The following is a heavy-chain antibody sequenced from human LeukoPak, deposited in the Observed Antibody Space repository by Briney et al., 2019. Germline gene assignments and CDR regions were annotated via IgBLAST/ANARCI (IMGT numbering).Heavy chain of an antibody. J-gene: IGHJ1*01. CDR1: GFTFSSYA. Sequence: GGSLRLSCAASGFTFSSYAMSWVRQAPGKGLEWVSAISGSGGNTYYADSVKGRFTFSRDNSKNTLYLQMNSLRAEDTAVYYCAKEEGYYYDSGGYYVEYFQHWGQGTLVTVSS. CDR3: AKEEGYYYDSGGYYVEYFQH. V-gene: IGHV3-23*01. D-gene: IGHD3-22*01. CDR2: ISGSGGNT.